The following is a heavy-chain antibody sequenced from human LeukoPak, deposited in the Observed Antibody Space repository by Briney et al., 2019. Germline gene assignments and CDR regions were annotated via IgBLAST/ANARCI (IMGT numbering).Heavy chain of an antibody. J-gene: IGHJ6*02. V-gene: IGHV3-30*18. Sequence: GGSLRLSCAASEFTFNHYAMSWVRQAPGKGLEWVAVISYDGSNKYYADSVKGRFTISRDNSKNTLYLQMNSLRAEDTAVYYCAKGEMDVWGQGTTVTVSS. CDR3: AKGEMDV. CDR2: ISYDGSNK. CDR1: EFTFNHYA.